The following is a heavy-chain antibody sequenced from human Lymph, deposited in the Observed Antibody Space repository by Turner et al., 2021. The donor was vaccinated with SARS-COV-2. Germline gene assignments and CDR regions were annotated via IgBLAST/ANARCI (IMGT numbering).Heavy chain of an antibody. CDR2: IYPGDSDT. D-gene: IGHD3-3*01. V-gene: IGHV5-51*01. CDR3: ARREWGGSLGHIDY. J-gene: IGHJ4*02. Sequence: EVQLVRAGAEGRRPGEALNISGKGSGYSFTSYWIGWVRQMPGKGLEWMGIIYPGDSDTRYSPSFQGQVTISADKSISTAYLQWSSLKASDTAMYYCARREWGGSLGHIDYWGQGTLVTVSS. CDR1: GYSFTSYW.